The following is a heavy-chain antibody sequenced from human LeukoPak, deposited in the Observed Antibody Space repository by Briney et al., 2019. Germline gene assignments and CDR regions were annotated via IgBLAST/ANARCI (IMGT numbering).Heavy chain of an antibody. CDR2: IKQDGSEK. J-gene: IGHJ4*01. CDR3: TRKGAYPDY. Sequence: GGSLRLSCAASGFTFSSYWTSWVRQAPGKGPEWVANIKQDGSEKYYVDSVKGRFTISRDNAKNSLYLQMNSLRAEDTAVYYCTRKGAYPDYWGQGTLVTVSS. CDR1: GFTFSSYW. V-gene: IGHV3-7*01. D-gene: IGHD3-16*01.